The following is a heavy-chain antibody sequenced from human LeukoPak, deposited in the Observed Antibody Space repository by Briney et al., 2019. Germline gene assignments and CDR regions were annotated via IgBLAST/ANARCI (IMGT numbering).Heavy chain of an antibody. D-gene: IGHD6-13*01. V-gene: IGHV1-2*02. CDR1: GYTFTGYY. CDR3: ARVKAAAASAFDI. Sequence: ASVKVSCKASGYTFTGYYMHWVRQAPGQGLEWMGWINPNSGGTNYAQKFQGRVTMTRDTSISTAYMELSRLRSDDTAVYYCARVKAAAASAFDIWGQGTMVTVSS. CDR2: INPNSGGT. J-gene: IGHJ3*02.